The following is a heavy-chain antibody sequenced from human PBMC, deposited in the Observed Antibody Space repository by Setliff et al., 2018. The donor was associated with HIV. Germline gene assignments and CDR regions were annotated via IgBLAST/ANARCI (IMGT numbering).Heavy chain of an antibody. D-gene: IGHD6-19*01. J-gene: IGHJ4*02. CDR2: ISGSGTTT. V-gene: IGHV3-23*01. Sequence: GGSLRLSCAASGFTFSTYAMSWVRQAPGKGLEWVSVISGSGTTTYYADSVKGRFTISRDNSKNTLYLQMNSLRAEDTAVYYCIIAYSSGWLAPMGFDSWGQGTLVTVSS. CDR3: IIAYSSGWLAPMGFDS. CDR1: GFTFSTYA.